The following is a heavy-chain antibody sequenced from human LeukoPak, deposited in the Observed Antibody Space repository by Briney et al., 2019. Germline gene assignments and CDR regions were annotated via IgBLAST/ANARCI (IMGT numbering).Heavy chain of an antibody. CDR2: IYHSGST. D-gene: IGHD2-2*01. V-gene: IGHV4-38-2*01. CDR3: TSLLGYCSSTSCLRGWFDP. J-gene: IGHJ5*02. Sequence: PSETLSLTCAVSGYSISSGYYWGWIRQPPGKGPEWIGSIYHSGSTYYNPSLKSRVTISVDTSKNQFSLKLSSVTAADTAVYYCTSLLGYCSSTSCLRGWFDPWGQGTLVTVSS. CDR1: GYSISSGYY.